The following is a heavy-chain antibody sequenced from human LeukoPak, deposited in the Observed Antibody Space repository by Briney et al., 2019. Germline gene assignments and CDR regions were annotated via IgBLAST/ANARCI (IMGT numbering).Heavy chain of an antibody. D-gene: IGHD3-10*01. Sequence: SETLSLTCTVSGGSISSYYWSWIRQPPGKGLEWIGYIYYSGSTNYNPSLKSRVTISVDTSKNQFSLKLSSVTAADTAVYYCARDQRVIGRFGESCFDYWGQGTLVTVSS. CDR3: ARDQRVIGRFGESCFDY. CDR1: GGSISSYY. V-gene: IGHV4-59*01. J-gene: IGHJ4*02. CDR2: IYYSGST.